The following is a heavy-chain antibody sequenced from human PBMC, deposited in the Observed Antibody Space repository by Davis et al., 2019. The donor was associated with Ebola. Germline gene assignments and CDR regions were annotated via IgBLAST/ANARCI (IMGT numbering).Heavy chain of an antibody. D-gene: IGHD5-18*01. V-gene: IGHV3-30*12. CDR2: ISYDGSNK. Sequence: GESLKISCAASGFSFSSYAMHWVRQAPGKGLEWVAVISYDGSNKYYADSVKGRFTISRDNSKNTLYLQMNSLRAEDTAVYYCARRYSWDGMDVWGKGTTVTVSS. CDR3: ARRYSWDGMDV. CDR1: GFSFSSYA. J-gene: IGHJ6*04.